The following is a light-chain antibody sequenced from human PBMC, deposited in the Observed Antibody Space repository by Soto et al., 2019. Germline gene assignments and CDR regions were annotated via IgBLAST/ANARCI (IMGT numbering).Light chain of an antibody. Sequence: QSVLTQPPSASGTPGQGVTISCSGSTSNIGSNYVYWYQQLPGTAPKLLIYRNNQRPSGVPDRFSGSKSGTSASLAISGLRSDDEADYFCATWDDSLNGFYVFGNGIKVTVL. CDR3: ATWDDSLNGFYV. CDR1: TSNIGSNY. J-gene: IGLJ1*01. V-gene: IGLV1-47*01. CDR2: RNN.